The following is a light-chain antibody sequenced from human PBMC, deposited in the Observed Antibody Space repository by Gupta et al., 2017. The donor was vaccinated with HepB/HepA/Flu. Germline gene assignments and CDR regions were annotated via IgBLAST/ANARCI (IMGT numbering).Light chain of an antibody. CDR3: QQYYATPPVT. Sequence: DIVMSQSPDPLPVSLGERATINCKSSQSVLYSSNNKNYLAWYQQKPGQPPKLLLYWASTRESGVPDRFSGSGSGTDFTLTISSMQAEDVAVYYCQQYYATPPVTFGGGTKVEIK. CDR2: WAS. CDR1: QSVLYSSNNKNY. J-gene: IGKJ4*01. V-gene: IGKV4-1*01.